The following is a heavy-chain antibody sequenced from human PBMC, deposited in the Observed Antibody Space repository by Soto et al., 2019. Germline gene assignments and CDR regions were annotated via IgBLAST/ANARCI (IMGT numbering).Heavy chain of an antibody. CDR3: ARFQYSAAAGGSRMDG. CDR2: IYPGDSDT. V-gene: IGHV5-51*01. D-gene: IGHD6-13*01. CDR1: GYSFTSYW. Sequence: GESLKISCKGSGYSFTSYWIGWVRQMPGKGLEWMGIIYPGDSDTRYSPSFQGQVTISADKSISTAYLQWSSLKASDTAMYYCARFQYSAAAGGSRMDGRAQRTTDTGSS. J-gene: IGHJ6*02.